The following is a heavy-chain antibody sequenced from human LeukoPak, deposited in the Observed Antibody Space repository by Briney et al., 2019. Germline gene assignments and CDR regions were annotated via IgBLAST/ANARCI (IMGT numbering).Heavy chain of an antibody. CDR2: ISGSGGST. V-gene: IGHV3-23*01. D-gene: IGHD4-23*01. J-gene: IGHJ4*02. CDR3: AKDRFNYGGFDY. Sequence: GGSLRLSCAASGFTFSSYAMSWVRQAPGKGLEWVSLISGSGGSTYYADSVKGRFTISRDNSKNTLYLQMNSLRAEDTAIYYCAKDRFNYGGFDYWGREPWSPSPQ. CDR1: GFTFSSYA.